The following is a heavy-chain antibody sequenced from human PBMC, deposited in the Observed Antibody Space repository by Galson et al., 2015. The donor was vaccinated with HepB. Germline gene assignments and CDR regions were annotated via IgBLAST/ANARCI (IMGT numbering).Heavy chain of an antibody. Sequence: SLRLSCAASGFTFSSYSMHWVRQAPGKGLEWVAFIGYDGSNIYYADSVKGRFTISRDNTKNTLYLQMNSLRAEDTAVYYCARFWTSYSIPPTGIDVWGQGPTVTVSS. CDR3: ARFWTSYSIPPTGIDV. D-gene: IGHD3/OR15-3a*01. J-gene: IGHJ6*02. CDR2: IGYDGSNI. CDR1: GFTFSSYS. V-gene: IGHV3-30-3*01.